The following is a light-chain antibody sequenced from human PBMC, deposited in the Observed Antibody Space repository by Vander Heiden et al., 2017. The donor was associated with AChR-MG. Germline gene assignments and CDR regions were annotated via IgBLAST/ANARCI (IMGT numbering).Light chain of an antibody. V-gene: IGKV1-39*01. CDR1: QSISVF. CDR3: QQSDITPLT. Sequence: DIQMTQSPSSLSASVRDSVTITCRASQSISVFLNWYHQKPGKAPKLLIYAASSLQTGVPARFSGSGSGTDFTLTINSLEPEDLGTYYCQQSDITPLTFGGGTKVAIK. J-gene: IGKJ4*01. CDR2: AAS.